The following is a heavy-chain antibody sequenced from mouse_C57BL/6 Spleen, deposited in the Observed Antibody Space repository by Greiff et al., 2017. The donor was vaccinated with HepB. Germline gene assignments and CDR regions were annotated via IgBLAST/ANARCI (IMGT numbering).Heavy chain of an antibody. CDR1: GYAFSSYW. Sequence: QVQLQQSGAELVKPGASVKISCKASGYAFSSYWMNWVKKRPGKGLEWIGQIYPGDGDTNYNGKFKGKATLTADKSSSTAYMQLSSLTSEDSAVYFCARWGYYFDYWGQGTTLTVSS. CDR2: IYPGDGDT. J-gene: IGHJ2*01. V-gene: IGHV1-80*01. CDR3: ARWGYYFDY.